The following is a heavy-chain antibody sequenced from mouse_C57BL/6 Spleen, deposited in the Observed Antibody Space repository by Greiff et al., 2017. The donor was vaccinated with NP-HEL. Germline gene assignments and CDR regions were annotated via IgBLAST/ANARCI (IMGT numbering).Heavy chain of an antibody. CDR3: AMIYDGYYVIAY. CDR1: GYTFTSYW. CDR2: IYPGSGST. J-gene: IGHJ3*01. D-gene: IGHD2-3*01. V-gene: IGHV1-55*01. Sequence: QVQLQQPGAELVKPGASVKMSCKASGYTFTSYWITWVKQRPGQGLEWIGDIYPGSGSTNYNEKFKSKATLTVDTSSSTAYMQLSSLTSEDSAVYYWAMIYDGYYVIAYWGQGTLVTVSA.